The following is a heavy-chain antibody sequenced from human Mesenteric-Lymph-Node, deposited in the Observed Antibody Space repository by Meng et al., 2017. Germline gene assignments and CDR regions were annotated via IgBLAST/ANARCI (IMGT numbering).Heavy chain of an antibody. V-gene: IGHV1-18*01. D-gene: IGHD1-26*01. CDR2: ISAYNGNT. Sequence: QVQRVQSGAEVKKPGSSVRVSCEASGGTFSNYAISWVRQAPGQGLEWMGWISAYNGNTNYAQTLQGRATMTTDTSTSTAYMELGSLRSDDTAVYYCARVEVGITSRDYWGQGTLVTVSS. CDR3: ARVEVGITSRDY. J-gene: IGHJ4*02. CDR1: GGTFSNYA.